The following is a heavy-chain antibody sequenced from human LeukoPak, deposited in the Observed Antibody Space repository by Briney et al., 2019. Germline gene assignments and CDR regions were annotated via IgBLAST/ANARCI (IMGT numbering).Heavy chain of an antibody. Sequence: SVKVSCKASGGTFSSYAISWVRLAPGQGLEWMGGIIPIFGTANYAQKFQGRVTITADESTSTAYMELSSLRSEDTAVYYCARLCSSTSCSLFDYWGQGTLVTVSS. CDR3: ARLCSSTSCSLFDY. D-gene: IGHD2-2*01. J-gene: IGHJ4*02. CDR1: GGTFSSYA. V-gene: IGHV1-69*13. CDR2: IIPIFGTA.